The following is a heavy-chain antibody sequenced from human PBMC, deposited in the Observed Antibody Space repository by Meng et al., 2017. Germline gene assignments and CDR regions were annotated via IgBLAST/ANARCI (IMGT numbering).Heavy chain of an antibody. J-gene: IGHJ4*02. V-gene: IGHV3-9*01. Sequence: SCAASGFTFDDYAMHWVRQAPGKGLEWVSGINWNSGNIGYADSVKGRFTISRDNAKNSLYLQMNSLRAEDTALYYCAKGIDYYGPYYFDYWGQGTLVTVSS. CDR1: GFTFDDYA. CDR2: INWNSGNI. D-gene: IGHD3-10*01. CDR3: AKGIDYYGPYYFDY.